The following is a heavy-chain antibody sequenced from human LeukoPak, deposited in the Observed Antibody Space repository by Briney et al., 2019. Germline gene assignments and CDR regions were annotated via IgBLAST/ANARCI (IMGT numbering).Heavy chain of an antibody. Sequence: GGSLRLSCAASGFTLSSYGMHWVRQAPGKGLEWVAFIRYDGSNKYYAESVKGRFTISRENSKNTLYLQMNSLRAEDTAVYYCAKVRYYSISPLEAWGQGTLVTVSS. CDR1: GFTLSSYG. J-gene: IGHJ5*02. V-gene: IGHV3-30*02. CDR3: AKVRYYSISPLEA. CDR2: IRYDGSNK. D-gene: IGHD4-11*01.